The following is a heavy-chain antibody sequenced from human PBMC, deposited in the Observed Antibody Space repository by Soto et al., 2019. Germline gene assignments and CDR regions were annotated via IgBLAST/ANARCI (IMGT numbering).Heavy chain of an antibody. CDR3: ARGWPQSASGSHLAY. D-gene: IGHD3-10*01. CDR1: GFIFSSYA. Sequence: PGGSLRLSCAGSGFIFSSYAMTWVRQAPGKGLEWVSSISGSGDTTYYADSVQGRFTISRDNAKNTLYLQMNSLRAEDTAVYYCARGWPQSASGSHLAYWGQGTLVTVS. J-gene: IGHJ4*02. CDR2: ISGSGDTT. V-gene: IGHV3-23*01.